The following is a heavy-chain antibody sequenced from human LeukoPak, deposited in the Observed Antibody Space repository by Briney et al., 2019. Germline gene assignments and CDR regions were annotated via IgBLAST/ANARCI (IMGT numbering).Heavy chain of an antibody. D-gene: IGHD3-10*01. V-gene: IGHV1-46*01. CDR3: ASGGDYYGSGSYSTGYYYYYMDV. CDR2: INPSGGST. CDR1: GYTFTSYY. J-gene: IGHJ6*03. Sequence: ASVKVSCKASGYTFTSYYMHWVRQAPGQGLEWMGIINPSGGSTSYAQKFQGRVTMTRDMSTSTVYMELSSLRSEDTAVYYCASGGDYYGSGSYSTGYYYYYMDVWGKGTTVTVSS.